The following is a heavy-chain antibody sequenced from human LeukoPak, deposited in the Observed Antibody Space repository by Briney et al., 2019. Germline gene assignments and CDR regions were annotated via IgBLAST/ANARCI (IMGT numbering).Heavy chain of an antibody. CDR1: GFTFSSYE. V-gene: IGHV3-7*01. CDR3: ARDGSSSGEIDY. J-gene: IGHJ4*02. CDR2: IKQDGSEK. D-gene: IGHD6-6*01. Sequence: GGSLRLSCAASGFTFSSYEMNWVRQAPGKGLEWVANIKQDGSEKYYVDSVKGRFTISRDNAENSLYLQMNSLRVDDTAVYYCARDGSSSGEIDYWGQGTLVTVSS.